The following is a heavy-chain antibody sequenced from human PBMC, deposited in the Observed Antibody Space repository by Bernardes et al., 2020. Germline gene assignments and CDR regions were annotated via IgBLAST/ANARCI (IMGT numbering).Heavy chain of an antibody. J-gene: IGHJ4*02. CDR2: ISSSSSYI. CDR3: ARFKLGYCSSTSCYAGDYFDY. CDR1: GFTFSSYS. D-gene: IGHD2-2*01. Sequence: GSLRLSCAASGFTFSSYSMNWVRQAPGKGLEWVSSISSSSSYIYYADSVKGRFTISRDNAKNSLYLQMNSLRAEDTAVYYCARFKLGYCSSTSCYAGDYFDYWGQGTLVTVSS. V-gene: IGHV3-21*01.